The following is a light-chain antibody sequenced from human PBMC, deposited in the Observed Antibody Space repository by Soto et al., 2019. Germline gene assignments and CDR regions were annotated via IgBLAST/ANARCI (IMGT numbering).Light chain of an antibody. J-gene: IGKJ1*01. V-gene: IGKV3-20*01. CDR2: GAS. CDR1: QSVSSSY. Sequence: EIALTQSQATLSLSPGERAALSCRASQSVSSSYLAWYQQRPGQAPRLLIYGASSRATGIPDRFSGSGSGTDFTLTISRLEPEDFAVYYCQQYGSSGTFGQGTKVDI. CDR3: QQYGSSGT.